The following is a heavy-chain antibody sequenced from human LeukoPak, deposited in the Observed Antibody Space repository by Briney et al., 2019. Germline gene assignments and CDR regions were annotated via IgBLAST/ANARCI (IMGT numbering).Heavy chain of an antibody. CDR3: ARGYDSRVTFDY. CDR1: GYTFTGYY. D-gene: IGHD3-22*01. CDR2: INPNSGGT. V-gene: IGHV1-2*02. J-gene: IGHJ4*02. Sequence: ASVKVSCKASGYTFTGYYMHWVRQAPGQGLEWMGWINPNSGGTNYSQKFQGRVTITRDTSASTAYMELSSLRSEDTAVYYCARGYDSRVTFDYWGQGTLVTVSS.